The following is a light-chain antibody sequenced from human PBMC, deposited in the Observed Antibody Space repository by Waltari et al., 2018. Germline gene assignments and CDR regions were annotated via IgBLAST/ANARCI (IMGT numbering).Light chain of an antibody. CDR1: PSVSSN. CDR3: QQYNSWPPYT. V-gene: IGKV3-15*01. Sequence: EIVMTQSPATLSVSPGERATLSCRASPSVSSNLAWYQQKPGQAPRLLIFSASTRAAGIPARFSGSGSGTEFTLTISSLQSEDFAVYYCQQYNSWPPYTFGQGTKLEIK. CDR2: SAS. J-gene: IGKJ2*01.